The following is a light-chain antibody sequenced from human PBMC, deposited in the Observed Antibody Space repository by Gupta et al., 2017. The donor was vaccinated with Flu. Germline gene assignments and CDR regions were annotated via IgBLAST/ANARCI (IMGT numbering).Light chain of an antibody. J-gene: IGLJ3*02. V-gene: IGLV8-61*01. CDR1: SGSISSTYY. CDR3: MRDVGKSISV. CDR2: NTN. Sequence: QTVLTHEPWFSVSPGATLPLTCGLRSGSISSTYYPRWYQQTPGHATRALIYNTNTRSSGVPDRFSASTRAKKAVLTIAVDQADEEGHYYGMRDVGKSISVFGGGTKLTVL.